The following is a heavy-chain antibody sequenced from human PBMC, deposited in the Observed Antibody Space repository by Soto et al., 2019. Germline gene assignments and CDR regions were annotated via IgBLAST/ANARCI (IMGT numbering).Heavy chain of an antibody. D-gene: IGHD3-3*01. Sequence: SETLSLTCAVSGGSISSSNWWSWVRQPPGKGLEWIGEIYHSGSTNYNPSLKSRVTISVDKSKNQFSLKLSSVTAADTAVYYCARVYYDFWSGPYGMDVWGQGTTVTAP. CDR3: ARVYYDFWSGPYGMDV. V-gene: IGHV4-4*02. CDR1: GGSISSSNW. CDR2: IYHSGST. J-gene: IGHJ6*02.